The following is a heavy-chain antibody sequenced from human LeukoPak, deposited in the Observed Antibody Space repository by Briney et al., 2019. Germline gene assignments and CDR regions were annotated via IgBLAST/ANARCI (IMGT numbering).Heavy chain of an antibody. CDR3: AARGQRWLPPRPFDY. CDR1: GGSFSGYY. Sequence: SETLSLTCAVYGGSFSGYYWSWIRQPPGKGLEWIGEISHGGSTNYNPSLESRVTISVDTSNNQFSLKLSSVTAADTAVYYCAARGQRWLPPRPFDYWGKGTLVTVSS. CDR2: ISHGGST. V-gene: IGHV4-34*01. J-gene: IGHJ4*02. D-gene: IGHD5-24*01.